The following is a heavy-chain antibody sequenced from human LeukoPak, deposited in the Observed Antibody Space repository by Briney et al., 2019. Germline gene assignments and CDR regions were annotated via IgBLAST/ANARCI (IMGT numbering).Heavy chain of an antibody. Sequence: GESLRLSCAASGFTFGDYDMHWVRQAPGKGLEWVSLIRADGATTRYTDSVKGRFTISRDNSKDSLYLQMNSLRTEDTALYYCARDNTGSYEYWGQGTLVTVS. CDR2: IRADGATT. CDR3: ARDNTGSYEY. J-gene: IGHJ4*02. V-gene: IGHV3-43*02. CDR1: GFTFGDYD. D-gene: IGHD1-26*01.